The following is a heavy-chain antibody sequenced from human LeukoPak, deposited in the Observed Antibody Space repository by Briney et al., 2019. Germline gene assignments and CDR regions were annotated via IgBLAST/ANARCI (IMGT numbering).Heavy chain of an antibody. CDR2: ISAYNGNT. V-gene: IGHV1-18*01. Sequence: ASVKVSCKASGYTFTSYDISWVRQAPGQGLEWMGWISAYNGNTNYAQKLQGRVTMTTDTSTSTAYMELRSLRSDDTAVYYCARDLGDYYDSSGYDYWGQGTLVTVSS. CDR1: GYTFTSYD. J-gene: IGHJ4*02. D-gene: IGHD3-22*01. CDR3: ARDLGDYYDSSGYDY.